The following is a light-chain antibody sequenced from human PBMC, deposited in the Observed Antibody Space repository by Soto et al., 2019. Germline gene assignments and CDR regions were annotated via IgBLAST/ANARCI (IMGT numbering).Light chain of an antibody. J-gene: IGLJ3*02. CDR2: DVS. CDR1: SRDIGGYNY. V-gene: IGLV2-14*03. Sequence: QSALTQPASVSGSPGQSITMSCTGTSRDIGGYNYVSWYQQHPGKAPKLMIYDVSNRPSGVSNRFSGSKSGNTASLTISGLQAEDEADYSCSSYTSNSTWVFGGGTKLTVL. CDR3: SSYTSNSTWV.